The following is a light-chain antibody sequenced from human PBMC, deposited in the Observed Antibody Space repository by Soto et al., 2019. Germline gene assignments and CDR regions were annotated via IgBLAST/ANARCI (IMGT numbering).Light chain of an antibody. CDR1: QSVSSSY. Sequence: ELVLTHSPGTLSLSPGERATLSCRASQSVSSSYLAWYQQKPGQAPRLLIYGASSRATGIPDRFSGSGSGTDFTLTISRLEPEDFAVYYCQQYSSSPRTFGQGTKVDIK. CDR2: GAS. V-gene: IGKV3-20*01. J-gene: IGKJ1*01. CDR3: QQYSSSPRT.